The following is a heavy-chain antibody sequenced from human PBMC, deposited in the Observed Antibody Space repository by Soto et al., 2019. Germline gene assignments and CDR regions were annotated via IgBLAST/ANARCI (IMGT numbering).Heavy chain of an antibody. CDR1: GGSISSYY. CDR3: ARALDNYDYIWGSYRPDAFDF. CDR2: IYYSGST. Sequence: PSETLSLTCTVSGGSISSYYWSWIRQPPGKGLEWIGYIYYSGSTNYNPSLKSRVTISVDTSKNQFSLKLSSVTAADTAVYYCARALDNYDYIWGSYRPDAFDFWGQGTMVTVSS. J-gene: IGHJ3*01. D-gene: IGHD3-16*02. V-gene: IGHV4-59*01.